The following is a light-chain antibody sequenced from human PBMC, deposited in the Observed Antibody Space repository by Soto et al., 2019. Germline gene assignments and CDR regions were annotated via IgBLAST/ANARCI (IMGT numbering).Light chain of an antibody. CDR1: QNINNY. J-gene: IGKJ5*01. CDR2: DAS. V-gene: IGKV1-33*01. Sequence: DIQMTQSPSCLAASVLDRGTSTCHASQNINNYLNWYQQKPGRAPTLLIYDASNLEAGVPSRFRGSGSGTDFTFTISRLQPEDIATYYCKQYENLPTFGKGQRLAIK. CDR3: KQYENLPT.